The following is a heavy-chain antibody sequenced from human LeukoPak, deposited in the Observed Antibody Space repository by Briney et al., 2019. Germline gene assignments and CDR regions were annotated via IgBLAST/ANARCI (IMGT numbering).Heavy chain of an antibody. J-gene: IGHJ4*02. Sequence: SETLSLTCTVSGGSISSYYWSWIRQPPGKGLEWIGYIYYSGSTNYNPSLKSRVTISVDTSKNQFSLKLSSVTAADTAVYYCARAEVGATPEYYFDYWGQGTLVTVSS. D-gene: IGHD1-26*01. CDR2: IYYSGST. V-gene: IGHV4-59*01. CDR3: ARAEVGATPEYYFDY. CDR1: GGSISSYY.